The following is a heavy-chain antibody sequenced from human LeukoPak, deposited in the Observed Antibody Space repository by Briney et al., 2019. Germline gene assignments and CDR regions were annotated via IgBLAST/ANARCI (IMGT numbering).Heavy chain of an antibody. CDR2: ISAYIGNT. Sequence: ASVKVSCKASGYTFSNYGINWVRQAPEQGLERMGWISAYIGNTNYAQKLQGKVTMTTDTSTNTAYMELGSLRSDDTAVYYCARLRIGNYLDYWGQGTLVTVSS. CDR1: GYTFSNYG. J-gene: IGHJ4*02. D-gene: IGHD2-15*01. V-gene: IGHV1-18*01. CDR3: ARLRIGNYLDY.